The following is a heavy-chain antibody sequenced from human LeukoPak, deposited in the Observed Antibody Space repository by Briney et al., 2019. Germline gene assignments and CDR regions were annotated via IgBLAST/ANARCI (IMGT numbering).Heavy chain of an antibody. CDR2: ISKDGSTS. CDR3: ARDYYLGIVDQ. J-gene: IGHJ5*02. Sequence: GGSLRLSCEASGFTFSNHWMHWGRQAPGKGRVWGSVISKDGSTSVYAYSVRGRLTISRDNAKNTLYLQMNSLRVEDTAVYYCARDYYLGIVDQWGQGTRVTVSS. CDR1: GFTFSNHW. V-gene: IGHV3-74*01. D-gene: IGHD7-27*01.